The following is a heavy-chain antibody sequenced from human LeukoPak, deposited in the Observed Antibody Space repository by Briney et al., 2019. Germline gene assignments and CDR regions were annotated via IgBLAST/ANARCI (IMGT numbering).Heavy chain of an antibody. V-gene: IGHV3-21*01. CDR1: GFTFSSYS. D-gene: IGHD1-26*01. Sequence: PGGSLRLSCAASGFTFSSYSMNWVRQAPGKGMEWVSSISSSSIYIYYADSVKGRFTISRDNAKNSLYLQMNSLRAEDTAVYYCARDQVGATVGGDYWGQGTLVTVSS. J-gene: IGHJ4*02. CDR3: ARDQVGATVGGDY. CDR2: ISSSSIYI.